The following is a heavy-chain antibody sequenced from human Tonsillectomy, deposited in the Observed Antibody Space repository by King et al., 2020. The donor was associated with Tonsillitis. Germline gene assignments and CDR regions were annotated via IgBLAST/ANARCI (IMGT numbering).Heavy chain of an antibody. V-gene: IGHV4-59*03. CDR3: ASRRGYTSGWYWFDP. CDR1: GASITDYY. Sequence: QLQESGPGLVKPSETLSLTCSVSGASITDYYWSWIRQPPGKGPELIGYVYYSGSTNYNPSLKSRVTISIDTSKNQFSLKFTSVTAADTAVYYCASRRGYTSGWYWFDPWGQGTLVTVSS. J-gene: IGHJ5*02. CDR2: VYYSGST. D-gene: IGHD6-19*01.